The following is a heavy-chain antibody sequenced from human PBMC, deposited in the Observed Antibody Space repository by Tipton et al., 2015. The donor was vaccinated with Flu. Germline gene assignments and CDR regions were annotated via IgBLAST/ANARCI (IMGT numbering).Heavy chain of an antibody. Sequence: SLRLSCAASGFTFSSYHMSWVRQAPGKGLEWVSAISGSGASTYFADSVKGRFTISRDNSKNTLYLQMNSLRDEDTGVYYCARDGGSYSRWFDPWGQGTLVIVSS. CDR1: GFTFSSYH. D-gene: IGHD1-26*01. V-gene: IGHV3-23*01. J-gene: IGHJ5*02. CDR3: ARDGGSYSRWFDP. CDR2: ISGSGAST.